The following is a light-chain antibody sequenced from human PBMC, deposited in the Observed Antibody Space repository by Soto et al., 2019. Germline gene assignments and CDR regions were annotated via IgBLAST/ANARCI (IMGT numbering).Light chain of an antibody. J-gene: IGLJ3*02. CDR3: SSYTSSSTWV. V-gene: IGLV2-14*01. Sequence: SALTQPASVSGSPGQSITISCTGTSSDVGGYNYVSWYQQHPGKAPKLMIYEVSNRPSGVSNRFSGSKSGNTASLTISGLQAEDEADYYCSSYTSSSTWVFGGGPKLTVL. CDR2: EVS. CDR1: SSDVGGYNY.